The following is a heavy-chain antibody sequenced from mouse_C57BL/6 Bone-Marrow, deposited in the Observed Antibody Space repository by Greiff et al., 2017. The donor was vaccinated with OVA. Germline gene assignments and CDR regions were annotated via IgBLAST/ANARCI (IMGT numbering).Heavy chain of an antibody. D-gene: IGHD1-1*01. CDR1: GYTFTDYE. V-gene: IGHV1-15*01. CDR2: IDPETGGT. J-gene: IGHJ3*01. CDR3: TRDPHYYGSFAY. Sequence: VKLVESGAELVRPGASVTLSCKASGYTFTDYEMHWVKQTPVHGLEWIGAIDPETGGTAYNQKFKGKAILTADKSSSTAYMELRSLTSEDSAVYYCTRDPHYYGSFAYWGQGTLVTVSA.